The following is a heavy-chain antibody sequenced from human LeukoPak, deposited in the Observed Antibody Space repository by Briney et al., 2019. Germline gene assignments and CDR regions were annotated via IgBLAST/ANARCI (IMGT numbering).Heavy chain of an antibody. CDR1: GFTFDDYG. D-gene: IGHD2-2*01. V-gene: IGHV3-20*04. Sequence: GGSLRLSCAASGFTFDDYGMSWVRQAPGKGLEWVSGINWNGGSTYYADSVKGRFTISRDNSKNTLYLQMNSLRAEDTAVYYCAFGVVPAAISRPGGQGTLVTVSS. J-gene: IGHJ4*02. CDR3: AFGVVPAAISRP. CDR2: INWNGGST.